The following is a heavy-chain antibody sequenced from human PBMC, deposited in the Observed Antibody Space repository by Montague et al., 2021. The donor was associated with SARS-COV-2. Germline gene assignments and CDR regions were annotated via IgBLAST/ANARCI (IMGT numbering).Heavy chain of an antibody. V-gene: IGHV4-34*01. CDR1: GGSFSGYY. J-gene: IGHJ6*02. CDR2: INHSGST. CDR3: ARALPVTTFFYSYSGMDV. D-gene: IGHD4-17*01. Sequence: SETLSLTCAVYGGSFSGYYWSWIRQPPGKGLEWIGEINHSGSTNYNPSLKSRVTISVDTSKNQFSLELSSVTAADTAVYYCARALPVTTFFYSYSGMDVWGQGTTVTVSS.